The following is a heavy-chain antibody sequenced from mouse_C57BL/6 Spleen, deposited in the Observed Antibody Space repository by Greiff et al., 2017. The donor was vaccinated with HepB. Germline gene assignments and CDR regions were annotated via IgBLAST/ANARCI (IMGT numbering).Heavy chain of an antibody. CDR2: INPSNGGT. V-gene: IGHV1-53*01. D-gene: IGHD1-1*01. J-gene: IGHJ1*03. CDR1: GYTFTSYW. CDR3: VSIYYYGSRDWYFDV. Sequence: QVHVKQPGTELVKPGASVKLSCKASGYTFTSYWMHWVKQRPGQGLEWIGNINPSNGGTNYNEKFKSKATLTVDKSSSTAYMQLSSLTSEDSAVYYCVSIYYYGSRDWYFDVWGTGTTVTVSS.